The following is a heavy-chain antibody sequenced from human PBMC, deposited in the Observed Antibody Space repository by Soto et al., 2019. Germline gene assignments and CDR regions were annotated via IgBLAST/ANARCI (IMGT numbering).Heavy chain of an antibody. Sequence: PGGSLRLSCAASGYTFDDYAMHWVRQAPGKGLEWVSGISWNSGSIDYADSVKGRFTISRDNAKNSLYLQMNSLRAEDTALYYCARVISGSYLGFDYWGQGTLVTVSS. CDR3: ARVISGSYLGFDY. CDR2: ISWNSGSI. CDR1: GYTFDDYA. V-gene: IGHV3-9*01. D-gene: IGHD1-26*01. J-gene: IGHJ4*02.